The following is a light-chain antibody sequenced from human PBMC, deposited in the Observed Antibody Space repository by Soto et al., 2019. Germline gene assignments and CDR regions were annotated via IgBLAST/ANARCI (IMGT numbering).Light chain of an antibody. J-gene: IGKJ1*01. V-gene: IGKV1-8*01. CDR3: QQYNSYWT. CDR1: QGISSY. Sequence: AIRMTQSPSSFSASTGDRVTITFRASQGISSYLAWYQQKPGKAPKLLIYAASTLQSGVPSRFSGSGSGTEFTLTISSLQPDDFATYYCQQYNSYWTFGQGTKVDI. CDR2: AAS.